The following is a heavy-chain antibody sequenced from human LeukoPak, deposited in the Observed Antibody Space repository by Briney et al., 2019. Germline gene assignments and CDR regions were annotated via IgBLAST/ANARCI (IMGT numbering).Heavy chain of an antibody. D-gene: IGHD6-13*01. CDR2: INHSGST. J-gene: IGHJ3*02. CDR3: ARDGSTLLGRAFDI. Sequence: PSETLSLTSAVYGGSFSGYYWSWIRQPPGKGLEWIGEINHSGSTNYNPSLKSRVTISVDTSKNQFSLKLSSVTAADTAVYYCARDGSTLLGRAFDIWGQGTMVTVSS. CDR1: GGSFSGYY. V-gene: IGHV4-34*01.